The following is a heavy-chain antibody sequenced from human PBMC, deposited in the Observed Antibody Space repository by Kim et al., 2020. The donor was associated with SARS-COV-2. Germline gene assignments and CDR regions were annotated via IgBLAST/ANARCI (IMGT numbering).Heavy chain of an antibody. V-gene: IGHV1-69*13. D-gene: IGHD2-21*02. Sequence: SVKVSCKASGGTFSSYAISWVRQAPGQGLEWMGGIIPIFGTANYAQKFQGRVTITADESTSTAYMELSSLRSEDTAVYYCARGSAFCGGDCYSNWFDPWGQGTLVTVSS. CDR2: IIPIFGTA. CDR1: GGTFSSYA. CDR3: ARGSAFCGGDCYSNWFDP. J-gene: IGHJ5*02.